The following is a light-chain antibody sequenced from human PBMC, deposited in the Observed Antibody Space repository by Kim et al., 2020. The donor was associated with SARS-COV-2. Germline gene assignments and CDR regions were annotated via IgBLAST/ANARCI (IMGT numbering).Light chain of an antibody. CDR3: AAWDDSLSGWV. Sequence: QSVLTQPPSASGTHGQRVTISCSGSNSNIGGNYIYWYQQLPGTAPKLLIFRNNQRPSGVPDRFSGSKSGTSASLAISGLRSEDEADYYCAAWDDSLSGWVFGGGTQLTVL. CDR2: RNN. J-gene: IGLJ3*02. CDR1: NSNIGGNY. V-gene: IGLV1-47*01.